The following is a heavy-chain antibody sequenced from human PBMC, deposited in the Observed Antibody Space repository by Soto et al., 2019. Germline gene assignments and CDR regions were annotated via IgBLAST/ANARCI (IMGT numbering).Heavy chain of an antibody. D-gene: IGHD2-8*01. V-gene: IGHV3-23*01. J-gene: IGHJ6*02. CDR1: GFTVTSHA. Sequence: EVQLLESGGGVVQRGGSLRLSCAASGFTVTSHAMSWVRQAPGKGLEWVSSFSGSGDGTYYGDSVKGRFTISRDSSSSILYLEMKNLRGEDTAVYFCTRSRRSILMVYGFGGMDVWGQGTTVTVSS. CDR3: TRSRRSILMVYGFGGMDV. CDR2: FSGSGDGT.